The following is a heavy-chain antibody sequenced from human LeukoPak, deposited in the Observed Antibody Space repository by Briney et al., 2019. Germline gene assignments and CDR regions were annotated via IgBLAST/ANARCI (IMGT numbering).Heavy chain of an antibody. CDR1: GYTFTAYY. J-gene: IGHJ4*02. D-gene: IGHD6-19*01. Sequence: ASVKVSCKTSGYTFTAYYIHWLRQAPGQGLEWMGWMNPNSGGTKYARTFQGRVTLTRDTSTSTAYLELSGLTSDDTAVYFCARQGSNSSGWYPVDDWGQGTLVTVSS. V-gene: IGHV1-2*02. CDR2: MNPNSGGT. CDR3: ARQGSNSSGWYPVDD.